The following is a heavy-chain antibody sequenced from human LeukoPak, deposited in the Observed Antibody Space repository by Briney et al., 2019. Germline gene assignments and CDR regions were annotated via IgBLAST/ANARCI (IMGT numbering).Heavy chain of an antibody. V-gene: IGHV3-33*06. CDR1: GFTFSSYG. J-gene: IGHJ4*02. D-gene: IGHD5-24*01. Sequence: PGGSLRLSCAASGFTFSSYGMHWVCQAPGKGLEWVAVIWYDGSNKYYADSVKGRFTISRDNSKNTLYLQMNSLRAEDTAVYYCAKDGRDGYNYFDYWGQGTLVTVSS. CDR3: AKDGRDGYNYFDY. CDR2: IWYDGSNK.